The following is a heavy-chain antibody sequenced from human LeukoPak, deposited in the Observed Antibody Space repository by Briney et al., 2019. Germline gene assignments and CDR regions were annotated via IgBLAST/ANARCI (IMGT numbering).Heavy chain of an antibody. V-gene: IGHV1-69*13. CDR1: GGTFSSYA. CDR2: IIPIFGTA. J-gene: IGHJ6*02. CDR3: ARDMGPENYYYYGMDV. D-gene: IGHD3-10*01. Sequence: SVKVSCKASGGTFSSYAISWVRQAPGQGLEWMGGIIPIFGTANYAQKFQGRVTITADESTSTAYMELSSLSSEATAVYYCARDMGPENYYYYGMDVWGQGTTVTVSS.